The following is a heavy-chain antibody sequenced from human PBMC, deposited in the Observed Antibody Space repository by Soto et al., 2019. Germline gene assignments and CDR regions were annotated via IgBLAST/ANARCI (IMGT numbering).Heavy chain of an antibody. CDR2: IIPILGRA. D-gene: IGHD5-18*01. Sequence: QVQLVQSGAEVKKPGSSVKVSCKASGGTFSSYTISWVRQAPGQGLEWMGRIIPILGRANYAQKFQGRVTITADKSTSTAYMELSSLRSEDTAVYYCATKYDSTAIVVDYWVQGTLVTVSS. V-gene: IGHV1-69*02. J-gene: IGHJ4*02. CDR3: ATKYDSTAIVVDY. CDR1: GGTFSSYT.